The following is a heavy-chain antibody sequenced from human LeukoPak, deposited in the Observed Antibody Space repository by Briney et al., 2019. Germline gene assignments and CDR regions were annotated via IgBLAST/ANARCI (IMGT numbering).Heavy chain of an antibody. Sequence: ASVKVSCKAFGYTFTSYYVHWVRQAPGQGFEWMGLINPSGGSTSYAQKFQGRVTMTRDMSTSTLYMELSGLRSEDTAVYYCARDPQATVYRSGHIDYWGQGTLVTVSS. CDR3: ARDPQATVYRSGHIDY. D-gene: IGHD3-22*01. J-gene: IGHJ4*02. V-gene: IGHV1-46*01. CDR2: INPSGGST. CDR1: GYTFTSYY.